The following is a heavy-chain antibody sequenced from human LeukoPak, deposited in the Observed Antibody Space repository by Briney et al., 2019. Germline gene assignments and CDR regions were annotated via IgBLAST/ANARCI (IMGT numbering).Heavy chain of an antibody. J-gene: IGHJ5*02. Sequence: SETLSLTCTVSGGSINSFYWSWIRKPPGKGLEWFGNIYYSGSTNYNPSLKSRVTISVDTSKNQVSLKLTSVTAADTAVYYCARDYCTSTTCPNWFDPWGQGTLVTVSS. CDR2: IYYSGST. V-gene: IGHV4-59*01. CDR1: GGSINSFY. D-gene: IGHD2-2*01. CDR3: ARDYCTSTTCPNWFDP.